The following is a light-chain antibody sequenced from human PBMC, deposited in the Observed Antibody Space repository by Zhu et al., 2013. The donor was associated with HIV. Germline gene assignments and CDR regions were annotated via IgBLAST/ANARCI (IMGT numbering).Light chain of an antibody. CDR2: AAS. Sequence: DIEMTQSPSSLSASLGDRVTITCRASEDISNYLAWYQQKPGQVPILLIYAASTLQSGVPSRFSGTGSGTHFTLTINSLQPQDVASYYCQKXSSVPLTFGGGTKLEI. CDR3: QKXSSVPLT. CDR1: EDISNY. J-gene: IGKJ4*01. V-gene: IGKV1-27*01.